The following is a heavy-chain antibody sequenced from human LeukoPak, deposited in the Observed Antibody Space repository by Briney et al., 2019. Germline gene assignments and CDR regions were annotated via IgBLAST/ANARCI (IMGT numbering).Heavy chain of an antibody. V-gene: IGHV3-7*03. CDR2: IKQDGSGR. CDR1: GFTFSSYW. Sequence: GGSLRLSCVASGFTFSSYWMSWVRQAPGKGLEWVANIKQDGSGRYYVDSVKGRFTISRDNAKNSLYLQMNSLRAEDTAVYYCAREFGRPWGQGTLVTVSS. CDR3: AREFGRP. D-gene: IGHD3-10*01. J-gene: IGHJ5*02.